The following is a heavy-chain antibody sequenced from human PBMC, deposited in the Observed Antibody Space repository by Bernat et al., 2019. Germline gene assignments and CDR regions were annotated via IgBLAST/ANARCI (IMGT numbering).Heavy chain of an antibody. D-gene: IGHD5-18*01. Sequence: QITLKESGPTLVKPTQTLTLTCTFSGFSLSTSGVGVGWIRQPPGKALEWLALIYWDDDKRYSPSLKSRLTITKDTSKHQVVLTMTNMDPVDTATYYCARVDTAMVTFDYWGQGTLVTVSS. V-gene: IGHV2-5*02. CDR3: ARVDTAMVTFDY. CDR1: GFSLSTSGVG. CDR2: IYWDDDK. J-gene: IGHJ4*02.